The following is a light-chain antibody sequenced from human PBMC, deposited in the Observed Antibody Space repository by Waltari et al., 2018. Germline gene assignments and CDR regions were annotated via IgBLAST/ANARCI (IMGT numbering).Light chain of an antibody. CDR3: SAYISRSISYVI. Sequence: QPALPQPASMSGSPGQSVTISCTGTISDISDYNFISWYQQHPGKGPKLIIYYVTNRASGVSNRFSGSKSGNRASLTISGLQAEDEADYYCSAYISRSISYVIFGGGTKLTVL. V-gene: IGLV2-14*03. CDR1: ISDISDYNF. J-gene: IGLJ2*01. CDR2: YVT.